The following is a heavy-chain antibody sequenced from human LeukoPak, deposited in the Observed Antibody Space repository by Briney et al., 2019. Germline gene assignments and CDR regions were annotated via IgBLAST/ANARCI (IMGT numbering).Heavy chain of an antibody. V-gene: IGHV3-20*04. D-gene: IGHD3-9*01. CDR2: INWNGGST. CDR3: ARAPFRILTGYFTGGAFDI. Sequence: GGSLRLSCAASGFTFDDYGMSWVRQAPGKGLEWVSGINWNGGSTGYADSVKGRFTISRDNAKNSLYLQMNSLRAEDTALYYCARAPFRILTGYFTGGAFDIWGQGTMVTVSS. J-gene: IGHJ3*02. CDR1: GFTFDDYG.